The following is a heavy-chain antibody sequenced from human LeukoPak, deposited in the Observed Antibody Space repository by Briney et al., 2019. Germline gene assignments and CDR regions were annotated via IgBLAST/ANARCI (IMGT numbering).Heavy chain of an antibody. CDR1: GDSVSSNSAA. CDR2: TYYRSKWYT. D-gene: IGHD1-20*01. J-gene: IGHJ4*02. CDR3: ARDPPFIIGTTFFDY. Sequence: SQTLSLTCAISGDSVSSNSAAWNWIRQSPSRGLEWLGRTYYRSKWYTDYGVSVRSRMTINTDTSKNQLSLQLNSVTPEDTAVYYCARDPPFIIGTTFFDYWGQGILVTVSS. V-gene: IGHV6-1*01.